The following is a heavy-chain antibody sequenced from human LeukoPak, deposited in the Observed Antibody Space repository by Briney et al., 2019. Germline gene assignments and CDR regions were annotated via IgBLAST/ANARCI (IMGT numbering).Heavy chain of an antibody. D-gene: IGHD1-20*01. J-gene: IGHJ4*02. CDR3: ARRTYNSPFAY. V-gene: IGHV4-59*12. Sequence: NPSETLSLTCTVSGGSISSYYWSWIRQPPGKGLEWIGYIYYSGSTNYNPSLKSRVTISADTSKNQFSLKLSSVTAADTAVYYCARRTYNSPFAYWGQGTLVTVSS. CDR1: GGSISSYY. CDR2: IYYSGST.